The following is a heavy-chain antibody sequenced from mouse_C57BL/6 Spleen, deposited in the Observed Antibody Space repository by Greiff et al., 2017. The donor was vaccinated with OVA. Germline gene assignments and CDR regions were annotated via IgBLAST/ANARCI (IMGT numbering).Heavy chain of an antibody. V-gene: IGHV8-12*01. D-gene: IGHD1-1*01. CDR1: GFSLSTSGMG. Sequence: QVTLKASGPGILQSSQTLSLTCSFSGFSLSTSGMGVSWIRQPSGKGLEWLAHIYWDDDKRYNPSLKSRLTISKDTSRNQVFLKITSVDTADTATYYCARRGITTKDAMDYWGQGTSVTVSS. J-gene: IGHJ4*01. CDR3: ARRGITTKDAMDY. CDR2: IYWDDDK.